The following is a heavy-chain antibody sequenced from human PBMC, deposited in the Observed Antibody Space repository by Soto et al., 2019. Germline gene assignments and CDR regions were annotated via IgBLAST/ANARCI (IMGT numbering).Heavy chain of an antibody. J-gene: IGHJ4*02. Sequence: ASVKVSCKASGYTFTSYYMNWVRQAPGQGLEWMGWINPNSGGTNYAQKFQGWVTMTRDTSISTAYMELSRLRSDDTAVYYCARDRSSSWYGGSDYWGQGTLVTVSS. CDR2: INPNSGGT. V-gene: IGHV1-2*04. CDR1: GYTFTSYY. CDR3: ARDRSSSWYGGSDY. D-gene: IGHD6-13*01.